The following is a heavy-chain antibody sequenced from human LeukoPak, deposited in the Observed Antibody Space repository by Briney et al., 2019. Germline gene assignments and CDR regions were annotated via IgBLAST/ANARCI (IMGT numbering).Heavy chain of an antibody. CDR2: IIPIFGTA. CDR1: GGTFSSYA. CDR3: ARDGQYCSSTSCYTEGYFDY. D-gene: IGHD2-2*02. V-gene: IGHV1-69*13. J-gene: IGHJ4*02. Sequence: ASVKVSCKASGGTFSSYAISWVRQAPGQGLEWMGGIIPIFGTANYAQKFQGRVTITADESTSTAYMELSSLRSEDTAVYYCARDGQYCSSTSCYTEGYFDYWGQGTLVTVSS.